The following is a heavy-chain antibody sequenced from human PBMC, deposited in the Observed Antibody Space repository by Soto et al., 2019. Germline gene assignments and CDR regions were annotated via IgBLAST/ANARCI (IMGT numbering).Heavy chain of an antibody. CDR1: GGSFSGYY. D-gene: IGHD6-19*01. CDR2: INHSGGT. Sequence: QVQLQQWGAGLLKPSETLSLTCAVYGGSFSGYYWSWIRQPPGKGLEWIGEINHSGGTNYNQSLKRRVTISVDTSKTEYSLKRRVVTAAGTAVEYCARRRRLGRIFGYWGQGTLVTVSS. J-gene: IGHJ4*02. CDR3: ARRRRLGRIFGY. V-gene: IGHV4-34*01.